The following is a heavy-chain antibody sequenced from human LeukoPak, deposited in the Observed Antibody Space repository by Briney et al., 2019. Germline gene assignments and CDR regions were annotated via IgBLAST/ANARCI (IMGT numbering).Heavy chain of an antibody. CDR3: AKSARITIFGVVIIDY. J-gene: IGHJ4*02. V-gene: IGHV3-23*01. CDR2: ISGSGGST. Sequence: GASLRLPCAASGFTFSSYAMSWVRQAPGKGLEWVSAISGSGGSTYYADSVKGRFTISRDNSKNTLYLQMNSLRAEDTAVYYCAKSARITIFGVVIIDYWGQGPLVTVSS. D-gene: IGHD3-3*01. CDR1: GFTFSSYA.